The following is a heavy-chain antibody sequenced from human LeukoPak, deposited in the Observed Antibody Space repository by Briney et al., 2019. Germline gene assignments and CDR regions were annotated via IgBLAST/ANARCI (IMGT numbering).Heavy chain of an antibody. CDR1: GGSFSGYY. CDR2: INHSGST. V-gene: IGHV4-34*01. CDR3: ARGPRSRLVAAPAFGY. J-gene: IGHJ4*02. Sequence: NPSETLSLTCAVYGGSFSGYYWSWIRQPPGKGLEWIGEINHSGSTNYNPSLKSRVIISVDTSKNQFSLKLSSVTAADTAVYYCARGPRSRLVAAPAFGYWGQGTLVTVSS. D-gene: IGHD2-15*01.